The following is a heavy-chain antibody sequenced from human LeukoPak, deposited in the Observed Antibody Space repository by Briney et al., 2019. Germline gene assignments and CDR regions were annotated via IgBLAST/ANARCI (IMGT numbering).Heavy chain of an antibody. J-gene: IGHJ4*02. D-gene: IGHD3-22*01. CDR2: IYYSGST. Sequence: SETLSLTCTVSGGSISSSSYYWGWIRQPPGKGLEWIGSIYYSGSTYYNPSLKSRVTLSVDTSKNQFSLRLNSETAADTAVYYCARRPYYDSSGYPSSYYFDYWGQGTLVTVSS. V-gene: IGHV4-39*01. CDR3: ARRPYYDSSGYPSSYYFDY. CDR1: GGSISSSSYY.